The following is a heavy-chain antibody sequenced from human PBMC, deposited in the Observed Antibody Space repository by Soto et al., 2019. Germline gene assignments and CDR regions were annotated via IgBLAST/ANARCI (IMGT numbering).Heavy chain of an antibody. J-gene: IGHJ4*02. CDR2: ISYDGSNK. V-gene: IGHV3-30-3*01. Sequence: GGSLRLSCAASGFTFSSYAMHWVRQAPGKGLEWVAVISYDGSNKYYADSVKGRFTISRDNSKNTLYLQMNSLRAEDTAVYYCARSNCISTSCPLRYFDYWGQGTLVTVSS. CDR3: ARSNCISTSCPLRYFDY. CDR1: GFTFSSYA. D-gene: IGHD2-2*01.